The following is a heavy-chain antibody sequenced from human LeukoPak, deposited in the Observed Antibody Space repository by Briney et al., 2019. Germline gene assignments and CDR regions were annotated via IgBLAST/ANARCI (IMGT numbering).Heavy chain of an antibody. D-gene: IGHD3-10*01. CDR1: GFTFNSYG. J-gene: IGHJ5*02. CDR2: IRYDGSNK. V-gene: IGHV3-30*02. CDR3: AKDRRVKEGWFDP. Sequence: AGGSLRLSLAASGFTFNSYGMHWVRQAPGKGLGWVAFIRYDGSNKYYADSVKGRFTISRGNSKNTLYLQMNSLRAEDTAVYYCAKDRRVKEGWFDPWGQGTLDTVSS.